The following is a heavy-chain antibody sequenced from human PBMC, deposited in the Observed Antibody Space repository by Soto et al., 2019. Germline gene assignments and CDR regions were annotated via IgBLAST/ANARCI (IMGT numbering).Heavy chain of an antibody. CDR2: ISTYNGNT. Sequence: ASVKFSCKASGYTFNTYGISWVRQAPGQGLEWMGWISTYNGNTNYAQKLQDRITMTIDTSTTTGYMELRSLRSDDTAVYYCARRLGSYYYGLDVWGQGTTVTVSS. V-gene: IGHV1-18*01. CDR1: GYTFNTYG. CDR3: ARRLGSYYYGLDV. J-gene: IGHJ6*02.